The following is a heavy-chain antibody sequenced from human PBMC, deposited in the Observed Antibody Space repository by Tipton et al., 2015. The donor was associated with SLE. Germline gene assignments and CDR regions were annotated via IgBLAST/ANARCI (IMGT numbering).Heavy chain of an antibody. Sequence: QLVQSGAEVKKPGASVKVSCKASGYTFTRFGISWVRQAPGQGLEWMGIINPSGGRTTYAQKFQGRVTMTRDTSTSTVYMELSSLRSEDTAVYYCASGEKLELFDYWGQGTLVIVSS. CDR1: GYTFTRFG. CDR3: ASGEKLELFDY. V-gene: IGHV1-46*01. CDR2: INPSGGRT. J-gene: IGHJ4*02. D-gene: IGHD1-7*01.